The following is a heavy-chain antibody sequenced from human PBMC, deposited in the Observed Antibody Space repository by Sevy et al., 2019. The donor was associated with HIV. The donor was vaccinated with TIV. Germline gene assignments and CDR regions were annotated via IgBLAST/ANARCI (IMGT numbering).Heavy chain of an antibody. Sequence: GGSLRLSCAASGFTFRDYPMNWIRQAPGKGLEWLSYISRASDSIYYADSVMVGLTVSRYNAKNSLFLHMDRLSDEDTAIYYCAGEHTGSFPDFWGQGTMVTVSS. CDR1: GFTFRDYP. D-gene: IGHD1-26*01. V-gene: IGHV3-48*02. J-gene: IGHJ4*02. CDR3: AGEHTGSFPDF. CDR2: ISRASDSI.